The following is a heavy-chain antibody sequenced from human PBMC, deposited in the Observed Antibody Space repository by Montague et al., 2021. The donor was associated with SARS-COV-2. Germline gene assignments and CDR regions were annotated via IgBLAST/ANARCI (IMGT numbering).Heavy chain of an antibody. CDR3: ARGRTGTTFYYYYYYGMDV. V-gene: IGHV4-4*02. D-gene: IGHD1-7*01. Sequence: SETLSLTCAVSGGSITSENWWSWVRQPPGKGLEWIAETHQWGGTNYNPSLRSRVTISVDTSKNQFSLKLSSVTAADTAVYYCARGRTGTTFYYYYYYGMDVWGQGTTVTVSS. J-gene: IGHJ6*02. CDR2: THQWGGT. CDR1: GGSITSENW.